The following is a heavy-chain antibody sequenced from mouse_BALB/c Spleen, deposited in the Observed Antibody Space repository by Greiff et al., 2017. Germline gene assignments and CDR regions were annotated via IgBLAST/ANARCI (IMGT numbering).Heavy chain of an antibody. V-gene: IGHV1S81*02. CDR3: TRRRDFYYAMDY. Sequence: QVQLKQSGAELVKPVTSVKLSCKASGYTFTSYYMYWVKQRPGQGLEWIGEINPSNGGTNFNEKFKSKATLTVDKSSSTAYMQLSSLTSEDSAVYYCTRRRDFYYAMDYWGQGTSVTVSS. CDR2: INPSNGGT. J-gene: IGHJ4*01. CDR1: GYTFTSYY. D-gene: IGHD3-3*01.